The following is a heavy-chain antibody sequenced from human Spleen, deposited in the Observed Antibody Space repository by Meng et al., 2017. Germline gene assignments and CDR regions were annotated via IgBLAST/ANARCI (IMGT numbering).Heavy chain of an antibody. Sequence: QVQLVQSGAEVKKPGASVKVSCEASGYTLSSDGFSWVRQAPGQGLEWLGWINTYNGKTDYAQKFQGRITMTTDTLTSTAYMELRNLRSDDTAVYYCATRGNPYLNCWGQGTLVTVSS. CDR1: GYTLSSDG. V-gene: IGHV1-18*01. CDR2: INTYNGKT. CDR3: ATRGNPYLNC. J-gene: IGHJ4*02.